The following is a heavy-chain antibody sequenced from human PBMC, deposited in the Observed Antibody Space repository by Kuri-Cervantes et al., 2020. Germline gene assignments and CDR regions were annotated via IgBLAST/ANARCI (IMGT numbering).Heavy chain of an antibody. V-gene: IGHV3-30-3*01. J-gene: IGHJ4*02. CDR2: ISYDGSNK. Sequence: GGSLRLSCAASGFTFSSYAMSWVRQAPGKGLEWVAVISYDGSNKYYADSVKGRFTISRDNSKNTLYLQMNSLRAEDTAVYYCAKDSSSSPDLAYYFDYWGQGTLVTVSS. D-gene: IGHD6-13*01. CDR3: AKDSSSSPDLAYYFDY. CDR1: GFTFSSYA.